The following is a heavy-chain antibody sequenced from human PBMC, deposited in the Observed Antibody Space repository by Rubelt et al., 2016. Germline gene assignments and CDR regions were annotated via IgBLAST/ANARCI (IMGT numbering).Heavy chain of an antibody. V-gene: IGHV4-39*07. D-gene: IGHD3-16*01. Sequence: QLQLQESGPGLVKPSETLSLTCTVSGGSISSSSYFWGWIRQPPGKGLQWIGSISFSGSPFYSPSLKGRVTISVETSKNQFSLKVNSVSAADTAVYYCARAFRVTAPFVDYWGQGILGTVSS. CDR2: ISFSGSP. J-gene: IGHJ4*02. CDR1: GGSISSSSYF. CDR3: ARAFRVTAPFVDY.